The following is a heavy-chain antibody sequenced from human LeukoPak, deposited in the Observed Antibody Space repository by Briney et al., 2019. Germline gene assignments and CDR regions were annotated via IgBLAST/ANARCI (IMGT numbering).Heavy chain of an antibody. CDR2: IRSKANSYAT. D-gene: IGHD3-3*01. J-gene: IGHJ6*03. Sequence: GGSLRLSCAASGFTFSGSAMHWVRQASGKGLEWVGRIRSKANSYATAHAASVKGRFTISRDDSKNTAYLQMNSLKTEDTAVYYCTRTYDFWSGYSGPYYYMDVWGKGTTVTVSS. CDR3: TRTYDFWSGYSGPYYYMDV. CDR1: GFTFSGSA. V-gene: IGHV3-73*01.